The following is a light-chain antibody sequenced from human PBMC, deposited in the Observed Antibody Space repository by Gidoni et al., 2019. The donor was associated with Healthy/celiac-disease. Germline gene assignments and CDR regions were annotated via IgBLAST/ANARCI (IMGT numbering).Light chain of an antibody. CDR2: DVS. V-gene: IGLV2-14*03. J-gene: IGLJ2*01. Sequence: QSALTQPASVSGSPGQAITIACTGTSSDVGCYNYVSCYQQHPGKAPKLMIYDVSNRPSGVSTRFSGSKSGNTASLTISGLQAEDEADYYCSSYTSSSTPYVVFGGGTKLTVL. CDR1: SSDVGCYNY. CDR3: SSYTSSSTPYVV.